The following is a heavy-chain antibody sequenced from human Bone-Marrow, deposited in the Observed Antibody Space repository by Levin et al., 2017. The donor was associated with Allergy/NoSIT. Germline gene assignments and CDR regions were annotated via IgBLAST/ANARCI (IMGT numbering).Heavy chain of an antibody. CDR1: GFTFSSYG. V-gene: IGHV3-30*18. D-gene: IGHD5-18*01. CDR3: AKDSLYGHTAMDLNFDY. J-gene: IGHJ4*02. CDR2: ISYDGSNK. Sequence: GESLKISCAASGFTFSSYGMHWVRQAPGKGLEWVAVISYDGSNKYYADSVKGRFTISRDNSKNTLYLQMNSLRAEDTAVYYCAKDSLYGHTAMDLNFDYWGQGTLVTVSS.